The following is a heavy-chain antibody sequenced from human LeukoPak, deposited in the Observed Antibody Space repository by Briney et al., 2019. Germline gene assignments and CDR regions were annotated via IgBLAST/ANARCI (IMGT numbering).Heavy chain of an antibody. D-gene: IGHD5-18*01. CDR1: GASVTSYY. J-gene: IGHJ3*02. CDR2: MYHTGTS. CDR3: ATTRGYSTNDAFDI. Sequence: SETLSLTCSVSGASVTSYYWNWIRQSAGKGLEWIGYMYHTGTSDYNPSLQSRITISLDTPNNKVSLTLSSVTAADMAVYYCATTRGYSTNDAFDIWGQGTRVTVSS. V-gene: IGHV4-59*02.